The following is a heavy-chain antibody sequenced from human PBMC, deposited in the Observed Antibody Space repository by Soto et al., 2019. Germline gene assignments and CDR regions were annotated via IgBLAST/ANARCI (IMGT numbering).Heavy chain of an antibody. CDR3: ARDYYYDSSGYSPSGAFDI. J-gene: IGHJ3*02. Sequence: EVQLVESGGGLVQPGGSLRLSCAASGFTFSSYEMNWVRQAPGKGLEWVSYISSSGSTIYYADSVKGRFTISRDNAKNSPYLQINSLRADNTAVYYCARDYYYDSSGYSPSGAFDIWCQVTMVTVSS. V-gene: IGHV3-48*03. D-gene: IGHD3-22*01. CDR2: ISSSGSTI. CDR1: GFTFSSYE.